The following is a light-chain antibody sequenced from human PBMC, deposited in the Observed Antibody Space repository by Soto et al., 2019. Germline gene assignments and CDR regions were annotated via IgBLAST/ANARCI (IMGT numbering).Light chain of an antibody. V-gene: IGKV3-11*01. Sequence: EIVLTQSPATLSLSPGERATLSCRASQSISDYLAWYQQRLGKAPRLLIFDATNRATGVTDRLSGGRSGKDFTLIISSLEPEDFAVYYCQQRVNFPPTFGGGTKVEI. CDR1: QSISDY. CDR3: QQRVNFPPT. J-gene: IGKJ4*01. CDR2: DAT.